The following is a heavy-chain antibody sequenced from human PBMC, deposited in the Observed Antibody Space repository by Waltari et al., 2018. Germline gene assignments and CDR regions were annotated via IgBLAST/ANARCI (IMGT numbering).Heavy chain of an antibody. J-gene: IGHJ4*02. CDR2: IKGDGSQK. Sequence: EVHLVESGGGLVQPGGSLRLSCAASGFTFSTDWMTWVRQAPGKGLVWLANIKGDGSQKNYVDSVKGRFTISRDTANNSLYLQMNSLRAEDTAVYYCARDPHYSNFDYWGQGTLVTVSS. V-gene: IGHV3-7*01. CDR3: ARDPHYSNFDY. D-gene: IGHD4-4*01. CDR1: GFTFSTDW.